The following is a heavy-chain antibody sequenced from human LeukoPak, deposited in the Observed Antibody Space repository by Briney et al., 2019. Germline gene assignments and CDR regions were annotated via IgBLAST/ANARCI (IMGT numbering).Heavy chain of an antibody. CDR2: TYIGGNT. D-gene: IGHD2-21*01. J-gene: IGHJ3*02. CDR1: GDTIRGNF. CDR3: ARDPRGVKAILGAFDI. Sequence: SETLSLTGTVSGDTIRGNFWTWIPQPPGMELMGFGRTYIGGNTNSHPSLKSRVTISLDTSKNQISLKLSSVTAADTAVYYCARDPRGVKAILGAFDIWGQGTTVTVSS. V-gene: IGHV4-4*08.